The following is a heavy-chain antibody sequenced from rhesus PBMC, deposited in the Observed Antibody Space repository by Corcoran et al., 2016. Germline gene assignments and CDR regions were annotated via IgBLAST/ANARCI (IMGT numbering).Heavy chain of an antibody. CDR2: INPYNGKP. J-gene: IGHJ4*01. D-gene: IGHD6-13*01. CDR1: GYTFTDYY. Sequence: QVQLVQSGAEVKKPGSSVKVSCKASGYTFTDYYMHWVRQAPRQGLEWMGWINPYNGKPKYAQKFQGRGTMTRENRTSTADMELSSLRSEDTAVYYCARGYSSWSGIDYWGQGVLVTVSS. V-gene: IGHV1S2*01. CDR3: ARGYSSWSGIDY.